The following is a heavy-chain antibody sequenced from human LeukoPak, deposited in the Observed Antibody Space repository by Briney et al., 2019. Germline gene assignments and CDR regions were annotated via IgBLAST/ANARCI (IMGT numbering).Heavy chain of an antibody. CDR2: ISGYNGNN. CDR1: GYTFTSYS. D-gene: IGHD3-22*01. CDR3: ARVYLGIYYDGSPSTFDY. Sequence: GASVKVSCKASGYTFTSYSFIWVRQVPRQGLEWMGWISGYNGNNTSSQSLPDRVLMTTDTSTSKAYMELRRLRPDDTAVYYCARVYLGIYYDGSPSTFDYWGQGTLVTVSS. V-gene: IGHV1-18*01. J-gene: IGHJ4*02.